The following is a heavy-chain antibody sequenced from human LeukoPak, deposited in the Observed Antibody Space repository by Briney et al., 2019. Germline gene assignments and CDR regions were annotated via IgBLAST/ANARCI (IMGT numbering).Heavy chain of an antibody. D-gene: IGHD2-2*01. V-gene: IGHV3-21*01. Sequence: GGSLRLSCAASGFTFSSYSMNWVRQAPGKGLEWVSSISSSSSYIYYADSVKGRFTISRDNPKNSLYLQMNSLRAEDTAVYYCARGRYCSSTSCYVDYWGQGTLVTVYS. J-gene: IGHJ4*02. CDR1: GFTFSSYS. CDR2: ISSSSSYI. CDR3: ARGRYCSSTSCYVDY.